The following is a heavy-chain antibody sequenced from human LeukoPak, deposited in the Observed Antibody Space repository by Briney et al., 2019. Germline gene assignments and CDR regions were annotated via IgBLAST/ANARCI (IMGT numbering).Heavy chain of an antibody. CDR1: GGSFSGYY. D-gene: IGHD2-2*01. CDR2: INHSGST. J-gene: IGHJ4*02. V-gene: IGHV4-34*01. Sequence: PSETLSLTCAVYGGSFSGYYWSWLRQPPGKGLEWIGEINHSGSTNYNPSLKSRVTISVDTSKNQFSLKLSSVTAADTAVYYCARGDCSSTSCSFDYWGQGTLVTVCS. CDR3: ARGDCSSTSCSFDY.